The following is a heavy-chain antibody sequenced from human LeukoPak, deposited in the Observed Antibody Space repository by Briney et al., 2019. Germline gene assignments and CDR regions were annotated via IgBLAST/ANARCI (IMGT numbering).Heavy chain of an antibody. CDR2: INPSGGST. D-gene: IGHD1-26*01. J-gene: IGHJ6*02. CDR3: ARGSSGSYSAHYYGMDV. CDR1: GYTFTSYG. V-gene: IGHV1-46*01. Sequence: ASVKVSCKASGYTFTSYGISWVRQAPGQGLEWMGIINPSGGSTSYAQKFQGRVTMTRDTSTSTVYMELSSLRSEDTAVYYCARGSSGSYSAHYYGMDVWGQGTTVTVSS.